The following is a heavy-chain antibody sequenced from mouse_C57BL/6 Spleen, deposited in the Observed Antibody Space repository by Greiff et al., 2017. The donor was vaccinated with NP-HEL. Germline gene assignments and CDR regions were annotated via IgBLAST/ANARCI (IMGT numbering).Heavy chain of an antibody. CDR1: GYTFTSYW. CDR2: IDPSDSET. D-gene: IGHD1-1*01. V-gene: IGHV1-52*01. Sequence: QVQLQQPGAELVRPGSSVKLSCKASGYTFTSYWMHWVKQRPIQGLEWIGNIDPSDSETHYNQKFKDKATLTVDKSSSTAYMQLSSLTSEDSAVYYCARLYYDCSSPWYFDYWGQGTTLTVSS. CDR3: ARLYYDCSSPWYFDY. J-gene: IGHJ2*01.